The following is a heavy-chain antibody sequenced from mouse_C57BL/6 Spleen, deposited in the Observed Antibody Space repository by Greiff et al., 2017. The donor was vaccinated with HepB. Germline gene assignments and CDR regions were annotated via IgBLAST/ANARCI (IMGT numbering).Heavy chain of an antibody. D-gene: IGHD1-1*01. J-gene: IGHJ2*01. CDR3: ARWATTVVATGYFDY. Sequence: QVQLQQSGAELARPGASVKLSCKASGYTFTSYGISWVKQRTGQGLEWIGEIYPRSGNTYYNEKFKGKATLTADKSSSTAYMELRSLTSEDSAVYFCARWATTVVATGYFDYWGQGTTLTVSS. CDR2: IYPRSGNT. CDR1: GYTFTSYG. V-gene: IGHV1-81*01.